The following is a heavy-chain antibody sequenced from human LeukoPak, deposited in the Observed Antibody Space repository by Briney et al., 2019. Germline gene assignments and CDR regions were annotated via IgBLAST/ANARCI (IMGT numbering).Heavy chain of an antibody. CDR1: GFTFSSNT. Sequence: GGSLRLSCAASGFTFSSNTMNWVRQAPGKGLEWVSCIGSMGRYIYYADSVKGRFTISRDNAKNSLYLQMNSLRAEDSAVYYCASGSIAVAGPPFGYWGQGSLVSVSS. CDR3: ASGSIAVAGPPFGY. V-gene: IGHV3-21*01. J-gene: IGHJ4*02. CDR2: IGSMGRYI. D-gene: IGHD6-19*01.